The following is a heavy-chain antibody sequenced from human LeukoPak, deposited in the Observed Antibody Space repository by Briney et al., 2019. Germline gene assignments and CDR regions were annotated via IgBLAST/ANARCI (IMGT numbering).Heavy chain of an antibody. D-gene: IGHD6-19*01. CDR2: ISSSGDAT. CDR1: GFTFSKYG. CDR3: VKGGWLDC. V-gene: IGHV3-23*01. J-gene: IGHJ4*02. Sequence: GGSLRLSCAASGFTFSKYGMSWVRQAPGKGLEWVSLISSSGDATYYGDSVKGRFTMSRDNSENTVFLQMDSLRVEDTAIYYCVKGGWLDCWGQGTLVTVSS.